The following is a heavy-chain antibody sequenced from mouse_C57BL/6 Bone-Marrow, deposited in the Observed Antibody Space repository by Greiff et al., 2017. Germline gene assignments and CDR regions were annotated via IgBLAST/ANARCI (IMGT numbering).Heavy chain of an antibody. CDR2: INPNYGTT. CDR1: GYSFTDYN. J-gene: IGHJ4*01. CDR3: VYYGSSSYYAMDY. Sequence: RVESGASVKISCKASGYSFTDYNMNWVKQSNGKSLEWIGVINPNYGTTSYNQKFKGKATLTVDQSSSTAYMQLNSLTSEDSAVYYCVYYGSSSYYAMDYWGQGTSVTVSS. V-gene: IGHV1-39*01. D-gene: IGHD1-1*01.